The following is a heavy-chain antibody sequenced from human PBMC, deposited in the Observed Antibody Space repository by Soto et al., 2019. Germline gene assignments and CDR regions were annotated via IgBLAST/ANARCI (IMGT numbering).Heavy chain of an antibody. D-gene: IGHD3-10*01. V-gene: IGHV3-9*01. J-gene: IGHJ6*02. Sequence: GGSLRLSFAASGFPFGYYAMHAVRPVPGKCLEWVSGFKWNSGDVGYADSVKGRFTISRDNAKNSLYLQMNSLRPEDKAVYYCDKDRSSGSPYYGMGFWGQGTMVTVFS. CDR2: FKWNSGDV. CDR3: DKDRSSGSPYYGMGF. CDR1: GFPFGYYA.